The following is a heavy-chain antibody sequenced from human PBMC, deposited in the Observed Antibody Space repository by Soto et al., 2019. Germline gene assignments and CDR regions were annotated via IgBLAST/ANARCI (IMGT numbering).Heavy chain of an antibody. V-gene: IGHV3-48*01. Sequence: GGSLRLSCAASGFTFSSYSMNWVRQAPGKGLEWVSYISSSSSTIYYADSVKGRFTISRDNAKNSLYLQMNSLRAEDTAVYYCARDWSTADYAFYFDYWGQGTLVTVSS. D-gene: IGHD4-17*01. CDR3: ARDWSTADYAFYFDY. CDR1: GFTFSSYS. CDR2: ISSSSSTI. J-gene: IGHJ4*02.